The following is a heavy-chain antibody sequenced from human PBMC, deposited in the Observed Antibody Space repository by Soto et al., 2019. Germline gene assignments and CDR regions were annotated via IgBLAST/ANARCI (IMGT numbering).Heavy chain of an antibody. CDR1: GFTFSSYA. CDR2: ISGSGGSI. V-gene: IGHV3-23*01. CDR3: VRSYRSGGLVPTAP. Sequence: PGGSLRLSCVASGFTFSSYAMNWVRQAPGMGLEWVSTISGSGGSIYYADSVKGRFAISRDNSKNTLFLQMSSLRVEDTAVYYCVRSYRSGGLVPTAPWGQGTTVTVSS. J-gene: IGHJ6*02. D-gene: IGHD2-2*01.